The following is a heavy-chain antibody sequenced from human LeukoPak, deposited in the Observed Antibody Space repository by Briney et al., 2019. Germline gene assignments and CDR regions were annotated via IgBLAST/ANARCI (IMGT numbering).Heavy chain of an antibody. D-gene: IGHD2-2*01. Sequence: GGSLRLSCAASGFTVSSNYMSWVRQAPGKGLEWVSVIYSGGSTHYADSVKGRFTISRDNSKNTLYLQMNSLRAEDTAVYYCARDRCSSTSCHNWFDPWGQGTLVTVSS. V-gene: IGHV3-66*02. J-gene: IGHJ5*02. CDR1: GFTVSSNY. CDR2: IYSGGST. CDR3: ARDRCSSTSCHNWFDP.